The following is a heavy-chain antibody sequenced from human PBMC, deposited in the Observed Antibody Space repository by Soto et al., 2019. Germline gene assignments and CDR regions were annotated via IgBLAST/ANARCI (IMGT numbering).Heavy chain of an antibody. CDR2: IDYSGST. Sequence: PSETLSLTCTVSGGSISSSSYYWGWIRQPPGRRLEWIGYIDYSGSTNYNPSLKSRVTISVDTSKNQFSLKLSSVTAADTAVYYCARSDGRYWGQGTLVTVSS. V-gene: IGHV4-61*05. CDR1: GGSISSSSYY. J-gene: IGHJ4*02. CDR3: ARSDGRY.